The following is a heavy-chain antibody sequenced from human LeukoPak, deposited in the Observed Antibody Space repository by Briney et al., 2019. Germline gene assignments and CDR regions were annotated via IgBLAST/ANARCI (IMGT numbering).Heavy chain of an antibody. CDR2: IGIDSGNT. CDR1: GFTFSDYS. D-gene: IGHD6-13*01. J-gene: IGHJ4*02. V-gene: IGHV3-48*01. CDR3: ARIGSSIAAVDY. Sequence: GSLRLSCAASGFTFSDYSMNWVRQAPGKGLEWISYIGIDSGNTNYADSVKGRFTISGDKAKNSLYLQMNSLRAEDTAVYYCARIGSSIAAVDYWGQGTLVTVSS.